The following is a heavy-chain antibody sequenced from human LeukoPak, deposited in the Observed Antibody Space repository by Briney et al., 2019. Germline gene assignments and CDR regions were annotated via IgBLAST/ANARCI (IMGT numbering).Heavy chain of an antibody. CDR2: MYYGETT. J-gene: IGHJ4*02. Sequence: PSETLSLTCTVSGGSISSRNYYWGWIRQPPGEGLEWIGSMYYGETTYCNPSLKSRVTISADTSKNQFSLKLSSVTAADTAVYYCVSQRRYSSGRRYIDYWGQGTLVPVSS. CDR1: GGSISSRNYY. V-gene: IGHV4-39*01. CDR3: VSQRRYSSGRRYIDY. D-gene: IGHD6-19*01.